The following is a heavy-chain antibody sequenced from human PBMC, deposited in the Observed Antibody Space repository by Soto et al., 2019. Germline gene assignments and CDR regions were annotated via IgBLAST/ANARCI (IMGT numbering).Heavy chain of an antibody. CDR3: ARETTRYDYVWGSYRHGYFDY. CDR2: ISYDGSNK. CDR1: GFTVGLNF. V-gene: IGHV3-30-3*01. D-gene: IGHD3-16*02. J-gene: IGHJ4*02. Sequence: PGGSLRLSCAASGFTVGLNFMTWVRQAPGKGLEWVAVISYDGSNKYYADSVKGRFTISRDNSKNTLYLQMNSLRAEDTAVYYCARETTRYDYVWGSYRHGYFDYWGQGTLVTVSS.